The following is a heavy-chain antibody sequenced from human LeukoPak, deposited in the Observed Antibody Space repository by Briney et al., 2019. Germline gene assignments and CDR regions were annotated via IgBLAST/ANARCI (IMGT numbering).Heavy chain of an antibody. CDR1: GFTFSSYA. Sequence: GGSLRLSCAASGFTFSSYAMHWVRQAPGKGLEWVAVISYDGSNKYYADSVKGRFTISRDNSKNTLYLQMNSLRAEDTAVYYCARENSSSWRYFDYWGQGTLVTVSS. J-gene: IGHJ4*02. D-gene: IGHD6-13*01. CDR2: ISYDGSNK. V-gene: IGHV3-30-3*01. CDR3: ARENSSSWRYFDY.